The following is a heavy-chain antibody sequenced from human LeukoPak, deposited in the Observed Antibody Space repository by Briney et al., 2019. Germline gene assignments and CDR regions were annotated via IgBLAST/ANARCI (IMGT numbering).Heavy chain of an antibody. J-gene: IGHJ4*02. CDR1: GYTFTSYG. V-gene: IGHV1-18*01. Sequence: ASVKVSCKASGYTFTSYGISWVRQAPGQGLEWMGWISAYNGNTNYAQKLQGRVTMTRDMSTSTVYMELSSLRSEDTAVYYCARGYSSFNYWGQGTLVTVSS. D-gene: IGHD6-19*01. CDR3: ARGYSSFNY. CDR2: ISAYNGNT.